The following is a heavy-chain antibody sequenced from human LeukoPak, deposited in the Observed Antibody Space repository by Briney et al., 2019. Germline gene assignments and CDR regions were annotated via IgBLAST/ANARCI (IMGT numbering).Heavy chain of an antibody. J-gene: IGHJ4*02. CDR1: GFTFSGYA. V-gene: IGHV3-23*01. CDR2: ITTSDGNT. CDR3: AKDGGLWVSAHWGDS. Sequence: GGSLRLSCAASGFTFSGYAMSWVRQAPGKGLEWVSTITTSDGNTYYADSVKGRFTVSRDNSKNTLFLQMNSLRAEDTAVYYCAKDGGLWVSAHWGDSWGRGTLVTVSS. D-gene: IGHD7-27*01.